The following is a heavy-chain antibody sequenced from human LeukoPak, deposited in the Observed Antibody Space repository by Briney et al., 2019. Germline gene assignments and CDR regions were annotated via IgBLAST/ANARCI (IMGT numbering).Heavy chain of an antibody. V-gene: IGHV1-18*01. CDR3: ARGRGSSSWQYYFDY. Sequence: ASVKVSCKASGYTFTSYGVSWVRQAPGQGLEWMGWISAYNGNTNFAQKLQGRVTMTTDTSTSTAYMELRSLRSDDTAVYYCARGRGSSSWQYYFDYWGQGTLVTVSS. CDR2: ISAYNGNT. D-gene: IGHD6-13*01. CDR1: GYTFTSYG. J-gene: IGHJ4*02.